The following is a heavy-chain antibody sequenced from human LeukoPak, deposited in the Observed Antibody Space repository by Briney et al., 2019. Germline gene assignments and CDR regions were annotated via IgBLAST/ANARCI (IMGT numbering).Heavy chain of an antibody. Sequence: PSETLSLTCNVSGYSISRGYYWGWIRQPPGRGLEWIGSIHYSGNSHYNPSLKTRVSISVDTSKNQLSLKLTSVTAADTVVYLCARRDWSAYQLDFWGRGILVVASS. V-gene: IGHV4-38-2*02. CDR1: GYSISRGYY. J-gene: IGHJ4*02. D-gene: IGHD3-3*01. CDR3: ARRDWSAYQLDF. CDR2: IHYSGNS.